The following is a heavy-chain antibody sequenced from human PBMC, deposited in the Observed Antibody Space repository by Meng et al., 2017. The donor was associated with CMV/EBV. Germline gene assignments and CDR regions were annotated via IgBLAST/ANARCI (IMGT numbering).Heavy chain of an antibody. CDR3: ARARWELLRAFDI. J-gene: IGHJ3*02. CDR2: INPNSGGT. CDR1: GYTFTGYY. D-gene: IGHD1-26*01. Sequence: ASVKVSCKASGYTFTGYYMHWVRQAPGQGLEWMGWINPNSGGTNYAQKFQGRVTMTRDTSISTAYMELSRLRSDDTAVYYCARARWELLRAFDIWDQGTMVTVSS. V-gene: IGHV1-2*02.